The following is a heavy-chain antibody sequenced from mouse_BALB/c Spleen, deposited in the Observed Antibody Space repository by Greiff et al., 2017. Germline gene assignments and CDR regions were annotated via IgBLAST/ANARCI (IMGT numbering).Heavy chain of an antibody. CDR1: GYTFTDYA. D-gene: IGHD2-1*01. Sequence: QVQLQQSGAELVRPGVSVKISCKGSGYTFTDYAMHWVKQSHAKSLEWIGVISTYYGDASYNQKFKGKATLTADKSSSTAYMQLSSLTSEDSAVYFCARSGGNYSYAMDYWGQGTSVTVSS. V-gene: IGHV1S137*01. J-gene: IGHJ4*01. CDR2: ISTYYGDA. CDR3: ARSGGNYSYAMDY.